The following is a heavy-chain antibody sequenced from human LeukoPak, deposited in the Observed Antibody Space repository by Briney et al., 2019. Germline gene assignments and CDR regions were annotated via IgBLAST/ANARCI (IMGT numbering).Heavy chain of an antibody. CDR2: ISSSSSYI. D-gene: IGHD3-9*01. CDR3: ARQRLRYMDV. Sequence: GGSLRLSCAASGFTFSSYSMNWVRQAPGKGLEWVSSISSSSSYIYYADSVKGRFTISRDNAKNSLYPQMNSLRAEDTAVYYCARQRLRYMDVWGKGTTVTISS. V-gene: IGHV3-21*04. J-gene: IGHJ6*04. CDR1: GFTFSSYS.